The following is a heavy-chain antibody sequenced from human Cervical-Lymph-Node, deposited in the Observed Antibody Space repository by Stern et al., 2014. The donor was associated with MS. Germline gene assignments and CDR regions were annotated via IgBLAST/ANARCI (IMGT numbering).Heavy chain of an antibody. V-gene: IGHV1-2*02. CDR2: ITPATGAT. Sequence: QVQLVQSGTDVKKPGASAKVSCEASGYSFTDYYIHWVRQAPGQGLEWMGWITPATGATTYAQNFEGRFTMTRDTSITTAYMELSRLSSDDTAVYYCARDLADYRYYFDSWGPGTLVTVSS. D-gene: IGHD4-11*01. CDR3: ARDLADYRYYFDS. CDR1: GYSFTDYY. J-gene: IGHJ4*02.